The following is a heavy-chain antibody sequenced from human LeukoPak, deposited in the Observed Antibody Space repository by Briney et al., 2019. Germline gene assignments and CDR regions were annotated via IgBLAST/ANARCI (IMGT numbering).Heavy chain of an antibody. CDR2: IYHSGST. CDR3: ARKDIAVAGTGFDY. D-gene: IGHD6-19*01. Sequence: SGTLSLTCAVSGGSISSSNWWSWVRQPPGKGLEWIGEIYHSGSTNYNPSLKSRVTISVDKSKNQFSLKLSSVTAADTAVYYCARKDIAVAGTGFDYWGQGTLVTVSS. J-gene: IGHJ4*02. CDR1: GGSISSSNW. V-gene: IGHV4-4*02.